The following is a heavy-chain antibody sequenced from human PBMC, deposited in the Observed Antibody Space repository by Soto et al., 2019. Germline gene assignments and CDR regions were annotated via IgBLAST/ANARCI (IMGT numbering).Heavy chain of an antibody. CDR3: ARDAAVGLFDH. J-gene: IGHJ4*02. Sequence: QVQLVQSGAEVKKPGASVKVSCKASGYTFTSYGISWVRQAPGQGLEWMGWINAYKGNTKYAQTLPGRATMTTDTSTSTAYMELRSLRSDDTAVYYCARDAAVGLFDHWGQGTLVTVSS. CDR1: GYTFTSYG. V-gene: IGHV1-18*01. D-gene: IGHD1-26*01. CDR2: INAYKGNT.